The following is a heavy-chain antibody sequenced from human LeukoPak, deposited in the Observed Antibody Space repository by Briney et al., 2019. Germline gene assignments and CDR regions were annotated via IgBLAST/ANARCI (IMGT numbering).Heavy chain of an antibody. Sequence: ASVKVSCKASGYTFTSYGISWVRQAPGQGLEWMGWISAYNGNTNYAQKLQGRVTMTTDTSTSTAYMKLRSLRSDDTAVYYCARDVAVAGTDYYGMDVWGQGTTVTVSS. J-gene: IGHJ6*02. V-gene: IGHV1-18*01. CDR1: GYTFTSYG. D-gene: IGHD6-19*01. CDR2: ISAYNGNT. CDR3: ARDVAVAGTDYYGMDV.